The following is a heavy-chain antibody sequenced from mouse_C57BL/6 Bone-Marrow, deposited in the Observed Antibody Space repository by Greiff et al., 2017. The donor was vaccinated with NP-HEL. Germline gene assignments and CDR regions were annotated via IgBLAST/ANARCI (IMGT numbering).Heavy chain of an antibody. D-gene: IGHD1-1*01. CDR3: ARGTTIYGSSPYWYFDV. J-gene: IGHJ1*03. CDR1: GYSITSGYY. Sequence: EVKLEESGPGLVKPSQSLSLTCSVPGYSITSGYYWNWIRQFPGNKLEWMGYISYDGSNNYNPSLKNRISITRDTSKNQFFLKLNSVTTEDTATYYCARGTTIYGSSPYWYFDVWGTGTTVTVSS. V-gene: IGHV3-6*01. CDR2: ISYDGSN.